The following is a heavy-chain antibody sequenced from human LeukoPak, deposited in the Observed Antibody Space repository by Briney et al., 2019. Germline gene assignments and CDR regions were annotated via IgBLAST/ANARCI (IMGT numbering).Heavy chain of an antibody. D-gene: IGHD3-22*01. Sequence: GGSLRLSCAASGFTFNTYSMNWVRQAPGKGLEWVSSISRSSYYLDYADSVKGRFTISRDNAKNSLFLQMNSLRAEDTAIYYRARSMMVPRDYYYMDVWGKGTTVTVS. CDR2: ISRSSYYL. V-gene: IGHV3-21*01. CDR1: GFTFNTYS. CDR3: ARSMMVPRDYYYMDV. J-gene: IGHJ6*03.